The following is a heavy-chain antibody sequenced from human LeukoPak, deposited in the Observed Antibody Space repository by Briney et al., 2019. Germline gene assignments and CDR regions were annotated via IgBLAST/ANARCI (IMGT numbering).Heavy chain of an antibody. Sequence: ASVKVSCKASGYTFTSYGISWVRQAPGQGLEWMGWISAYNGNTNYAQKLQGRVTMTTDTSTSTAYMELRSLRSDDTAVYYCARGIKYGYDSSKRDDAFDIWGQGTMVTVSS. V-gene: IGHV1-18*01. CDR2: ISAYNGNT. CDR3: ARGIKYGYDSSKRDDAFDI. CDR1: GYTFTSYG. D-gene: IGHD3-22*01. J-gene: IGHJ3*02.